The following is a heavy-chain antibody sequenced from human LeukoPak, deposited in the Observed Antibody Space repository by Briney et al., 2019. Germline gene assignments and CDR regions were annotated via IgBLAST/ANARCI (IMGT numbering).Heavy chain of an antibody. CDR2: IWYDGSNK. CDR3: AKEDYGDHTGYNWFDP. D-gene: IGHD4-17*01. J-gene: IGHJ5*02. V-gene: IGHV3-33*06. Sequence: GGSLRLSCAASGFTFSSYGMHWVRQAPAQGLEWVAVIWYDGSNKYYADSAKGRFTISRDNSKNTLYLQMDSLRAEDTAVYYCAKEDYGDHTGYNWFDPWGQGTLVTVSS. CDR1: GFTFSSYG.